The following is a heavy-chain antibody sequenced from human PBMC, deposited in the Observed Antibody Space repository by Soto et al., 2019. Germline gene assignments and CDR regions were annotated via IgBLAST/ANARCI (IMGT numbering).Heavy chain of an antibody. J-gene: IGHJ3*02. CDR2: ISSSGNT. V-gene: IGHV4-59*01. CDR3: ARMNQLAPKRNAFDI. CDR1: DGSISNFY. Sequence: SETLSLTCTVSDGSISNFYWSWIRQPPGKGLEWIGYISSSGNTNYNPSLKSRVSISVDTSKNQFSLNLTSVTAADTAVYYCARMNQLAPKRNAFDIWGQGTMVTV. D-gene: IGHD1-1*01.